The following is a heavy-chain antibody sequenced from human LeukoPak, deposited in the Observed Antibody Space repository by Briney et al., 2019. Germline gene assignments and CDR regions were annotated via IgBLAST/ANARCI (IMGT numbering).Heavy chain of an antibody. CDR3: VGTIASRGSEY. CDR2: LPPDELGI. Sequence: PPGGSLRLSCAASGFTFTNYWMHWVRQAPGMGLVWVSRLPPDELGIIYADSVKGRFTVSRDNAKNTVYLQMNNLRVDDTAMYYCVGTIASRGSEYWGQGALVTVSS. V-gene: IGHV3-74*01. J-gene: IGHJ4*02. CDR1: GFTFTNYW. D-gene: IGHD6-6*01.